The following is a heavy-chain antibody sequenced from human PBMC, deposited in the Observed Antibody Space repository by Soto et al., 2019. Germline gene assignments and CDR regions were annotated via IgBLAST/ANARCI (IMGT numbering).Heavy chain of an antibody. CDR1: GGSVSSGSYY. J-gene: IGHJ4*02. D-gene: IGHD3-9*01. CDR2: IYYSGST. V-gene: IGHV4-61*01. CDR3: ARVSPDILTGYYTPFDY. Sequence: SETLSLTCTVSGGSVSSGSYYWSWIRQPPGKGLEWIGYIYYSGSTNYNPSLKSRATISVDTSKNQFSLKLSSVTAADTAVYYCARVSPDILTGYYTPFDYWGQGTLVTVSS.